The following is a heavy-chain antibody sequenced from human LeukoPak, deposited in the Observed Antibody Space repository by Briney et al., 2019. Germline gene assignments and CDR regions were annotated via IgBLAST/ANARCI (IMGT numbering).Heavy chain of an antibody. CDR1: GGSFSGYY. J-gene: IGHJ6*02. D-gene: IGHD2-2*02. CDR3: ARGSLGYCSSTSCYNYYGMDV. CDR2: INHSGST. Sequence: PSETLSLTCAVYGGSFSGYYWSWIRQPPGKRLEWIGEINHSGSTNYNPSLKSRVTISVDTSKNQFSLKLSSVTAADTAVYYCARGSLGYCSSTSCYNYYGMDVWGQGATVTVSS. V-gene: IGHV4-34*01.